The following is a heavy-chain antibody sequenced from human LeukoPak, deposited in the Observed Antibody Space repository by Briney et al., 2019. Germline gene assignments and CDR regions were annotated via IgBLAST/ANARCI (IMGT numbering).Heavy chain of an antibody. CDR1: GYTFSDYY. D-gene: IGHD3-10*01. CDR2: INPKSGDT. J-gene: IGHJ5*02. V-gene: IGHV1-2*02. Sequence: ASVKVSCKASGYTFSDYYMHWVRQAPRQGLEWMGWINPKSGDTNYVQKLQGRVTATRDTSISTVYMKLSRLRSDDTAVYYCTRGPNYYGSGRSWFDPWGQGTLVTVSS. CDR3: TRGPNYYGSGRSWFDP.